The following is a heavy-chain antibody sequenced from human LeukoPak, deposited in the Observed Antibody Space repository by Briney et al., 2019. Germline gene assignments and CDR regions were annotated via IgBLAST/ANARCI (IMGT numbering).Heavy chain of an antibody. CDR1: GVSINSHY. Sequence: SETLSLTCTVSGVSINSHYWNWIRQPPGKGLEWIGHIYYTGTTNYNPSLKSRVTISVDRSKNHFSLKLKSVTDADTAVYYCARAGPWQIDPWGQGILVTVSS. J-gene: IGHJ5*02. V-gene: IGHV4-59*11. CDR2: IYYTGTT. CDR3: ARAGPWQIDP. D-gene: IGHD3-10*01.